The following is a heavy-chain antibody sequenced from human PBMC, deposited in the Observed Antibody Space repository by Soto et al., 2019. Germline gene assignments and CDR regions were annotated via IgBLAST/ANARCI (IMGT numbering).Heavy chain of an antibody. CDR2: ISGSGDKT. D-gene: IGHD6-13*01. J-gene: IGHJ4*02. CDR3: AKDGKIAAAGTWVKYFDY. V-gene: IGHV3-23*01. CDR1: GFTFSSYA. Sequence: GGSLRLSCAASGFTFSSYAMSWVSQAPGKGLEWVSAISGSGDKTYYADSVKGRITISRDNSKNTLYLQMNSLRAEDTAVYYCAKDGKIAAAGTWVKYFDYWGQGTLVTVSS.